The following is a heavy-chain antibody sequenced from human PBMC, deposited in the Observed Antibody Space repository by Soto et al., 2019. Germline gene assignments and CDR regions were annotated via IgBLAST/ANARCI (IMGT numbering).Heavy chain of an antibody. V-gene: IGHV4-59*08. CDR2: IYYAGGT. CDR3: ARRILATETFYY. CDR1: GGSIISYY. J-gene: IGHJ4*02. D-gene: IGHD5-12*01. Sequence: QVRLQESGPGLVKPSETLSLTCTVSGGSIISYYWSWIRQPPGKGLECIGFIYYAGGTKYHPSLKSRVTISVDTSKKQFSLKVTSVTAADTAVYYCARRILATETFYYWGQGTLGTVSS.